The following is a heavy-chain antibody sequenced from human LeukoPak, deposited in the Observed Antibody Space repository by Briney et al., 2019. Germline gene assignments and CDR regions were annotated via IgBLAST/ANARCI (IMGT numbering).Heavy chain of an antibody. CDR2: ISSSSSTI. D-gene: IGHD2-2*01. CDR3: AREGDIVVVPAAPPDY. V-gene: IGHV3-48*01. J-gene: IGHJ4*02. CDR1: GFTFSSYS. Sequence: PGGSLRLSCAASGFTFSSYSMNWVRQAPGKGLEWVSYISSSSSTIYYADSVKGRFTISRDNAKNSLYLQMNSLRAEDTAAYYCAREGDIVVVPAAPPDYWGQGTLVTVSS.